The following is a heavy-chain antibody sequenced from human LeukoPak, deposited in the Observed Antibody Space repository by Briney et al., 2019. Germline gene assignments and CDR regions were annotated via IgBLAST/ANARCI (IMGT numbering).Heavy chain of an antibody. CDR1: GFTFDDYA. J-gene: IGHJ4*02. V-gene: IGHV3-9*01. CDR2: ISWNSGSI. Sequence: GRSLRLSCAASGFTFDDYAMHWVRQAPGKGLEWVSGISWNSGSIGYADSVKGRFTISRDNAKNSLYLQMNSLRAEDTAVYYCAREARGTAFDYWGQGTLVTVSS. D-gene: IGHD5-18*01. CDR3: AREARGTAFDY.